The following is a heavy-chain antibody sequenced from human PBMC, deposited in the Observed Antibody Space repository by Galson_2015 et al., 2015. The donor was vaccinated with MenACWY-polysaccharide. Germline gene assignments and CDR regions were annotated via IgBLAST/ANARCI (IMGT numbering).Heavy chain of an antibody. CDR3: ARGPGGGGSYGPIDY. J-gene: IGHJ4*02. V-gene: IGHV3-21*01. CDR1: GFTFSSYS. CDR2: ISSGSSYI. Sequence: SLRLSCAASGFTFSSYSMNWVRQAPGKGLEWVSSISSGSSYIYYGDSVKGRFTISRDNAKNSLYLQMNSLRAEDTAVYYCARGPGGGGSYGPIDYWGQGTLVTVS. D-gene: IGHD1-26*01.